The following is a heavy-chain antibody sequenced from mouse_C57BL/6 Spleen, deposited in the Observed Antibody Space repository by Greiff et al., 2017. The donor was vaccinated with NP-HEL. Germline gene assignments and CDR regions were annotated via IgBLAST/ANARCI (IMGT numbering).Heavy chain of an antibody. CDR1: GYTFTDYY. CDR2: INPNNGGT. CDR3: ARVDIYYDPFDY. V-gene: IGHV1-26*01. J-gene: IGHJ2*01. D-gene: IGHD2-4*01. Sequence: VQLQQSGPELVKPGASVKISCKASGYTFTDYYMNWVKQSHGKSLEWIGDINPNNGGTSYNQKFKGKATLTVDKSSSTAYMELRSLTSEDSAVYYCARVDIYYDPFDYWGQGTTLTVSS.